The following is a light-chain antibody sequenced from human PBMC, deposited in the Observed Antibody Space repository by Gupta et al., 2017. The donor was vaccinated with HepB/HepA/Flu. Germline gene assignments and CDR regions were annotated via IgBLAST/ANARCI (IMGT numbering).Light chain of an antibody. CDR2: RTS. Sequence: EVVMTQSPLSLPVTLGQPVSISCRSSQSLLYKDDNTHLNWFQQRPGQSTRRLIYRTSNRDSGVPDRFSGSGSGTDFTLQISRVEAEDVGVYYCMQGTYWPYTFGQGTKLEIK. CDR3: MQGTYWPYT. CDR1: QSLLYKDDNTH. J-gene: IGKJ2*01. V-gene: IGKV2-30*01.